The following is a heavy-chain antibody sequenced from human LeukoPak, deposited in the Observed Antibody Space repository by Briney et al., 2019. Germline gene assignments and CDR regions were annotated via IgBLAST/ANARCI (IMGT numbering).Heavy chain of an antibody. CDR3: ARDLAWGAY. D-gene: IGHD4/OR15-4a*01. CDR1: GFTFSIYT. V-gene: IGHV3-21*01. J-gene: IGHJ4*02. CDR2: ITSSSSSI. Sequence: GGSLRLSCVASGFTFSIYTMSWVRQAPGKGLEWVSSITSSSSSIYSADSVKGRLTISRDNAKNSLHLEMNSLRDEDTAVYYCARDLAWGAYWGQGTLVTVSS.